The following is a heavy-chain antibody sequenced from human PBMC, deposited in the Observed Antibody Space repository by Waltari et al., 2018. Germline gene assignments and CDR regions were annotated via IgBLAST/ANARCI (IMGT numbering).Heavy chain of an antibody. V-gene: IGHV3-7*01. CDR3: AKVGLAGAFDI. Sequence: EVQLVESGGGLVQPGGSLRLSCAASGFTFSKYWMTWVRQAPGKGLEWVANRKQDGRESYYVDSVKGRFTISRDNAENSLFLQMNSLKAGDTAVYYCAKVGLAGAFDIWGQGTMVTVSS. D-gene: IGHD1-26*01. J-gene: IGHJ3*02. CDR2: RKQDGRES. CDR1: GFTFSKYW.